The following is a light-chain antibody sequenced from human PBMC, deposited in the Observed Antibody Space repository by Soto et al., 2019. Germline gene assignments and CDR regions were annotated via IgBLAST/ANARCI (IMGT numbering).Light chain of an antibody. J-gene: IGLJ2*01. Sequence: QLVLTQPPSASGTPGQTVTISCSGSSSNIGSAYIYWYQHLPGTAPKLLIYRNNQRPSGVPDRFSASKSGTSASLAISGLRSEDDADYYCAAWDDSLVVFGGGTKRTVI. CDR2: RNN. CDR3: AAWDDSLVV. CDR1: SSNIGSAY. V-gene: IGLV1-47*01.